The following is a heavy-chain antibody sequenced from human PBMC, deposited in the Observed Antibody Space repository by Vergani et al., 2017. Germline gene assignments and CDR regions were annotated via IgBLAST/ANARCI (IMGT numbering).Heavy chain of an antibody. V-gene: IGHV3-9*01. CDR1: GFTFDDYA. Sequence: EVQLVESGGGLVQPGRSLRLSCAASGFTFDDYAMHWVRQAPGKGLEWVSGISWNSGSIGYADSVKGRFTISRDNAKNSLYLQMNSLRAEDTALYYCASGPTYSSSWYWFDYWGQGTLVTVSS. J-gene: IGHJ4*02. CDR2: ISWNSGSI. D-gene: IGHD6-13*01. CDR3: ASGPTYSSSWYWFDY.